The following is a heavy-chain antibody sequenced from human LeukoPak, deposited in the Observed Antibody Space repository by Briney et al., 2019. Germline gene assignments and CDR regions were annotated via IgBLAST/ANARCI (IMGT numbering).Heavy chain of an antibody. D-gene: IGHD3-22*01. V-gene: IGHV1-18*01. CDR1: GYTFTSYG. CDR3: ARAHIRYDSSGYYLWDY. CDR2: ISAYNGNT. J-gene: IGHJ4*02. Sequence: ASVKVSCKASGYTFTSYGIGWVRQAPGQGLEWMGWISAYNGNTNYAQKLQGRVTMTTDTSTSTAYMELRSLRSDDTAVYYCARAHIRYDSSGYYLWDYWGQGTLVSVSS.